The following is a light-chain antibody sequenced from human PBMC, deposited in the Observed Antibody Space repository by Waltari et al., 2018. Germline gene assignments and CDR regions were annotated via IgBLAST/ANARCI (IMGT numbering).Light chain of an antibody. Sequence: QSALTQPASVSGSPGQSITISCTGTSSDVGTYNLVSWYQYHSGKGPKVLFYEGSKRPSGVSNRCSGSESGNTASLTISGLQAEDEADYYCCSYAGGTTSVLFGGGTKLTVL. CDR2: EGS. CDR1: SSDVGTYNL. J-gene: IGLJ2*01. V-gene: IGLV2-23*01. CDR3: CSYAGGTTSVL.